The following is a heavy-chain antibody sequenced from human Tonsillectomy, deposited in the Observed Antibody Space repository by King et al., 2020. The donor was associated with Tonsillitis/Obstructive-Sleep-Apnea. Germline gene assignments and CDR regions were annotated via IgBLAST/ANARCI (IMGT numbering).Heavy chain of an antibody. D-gene: IGHD6-6*01. CDR1: GVSVNSGGYY. CDR3: ARVIASRPIVYYMDV. CDR2: IYHSGSI. V-gene: IGHV4-31*03. Sequence: QLQESGPGLVKPSQTLSLTCTVSGVSVNSGGYYWTLLRHRPRKGLEWIGYIYHSGSIHYSPSLSSRVTLLRDTSKNLFSLRLSSVTAADSAVYYCARVIASRPIVYYMDVWGKGTTVTVSS. J-gene: IGHJ6*03.